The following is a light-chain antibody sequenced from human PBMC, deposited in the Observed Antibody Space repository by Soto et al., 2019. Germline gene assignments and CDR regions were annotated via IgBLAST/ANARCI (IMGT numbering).Light chain of an antibody. CDR1: QSISSW. Sequence: DIHMTQSPSTLSASVGERVTITCGASQSISSWLAWYQQKPGKAPNLLIYKASSLESGVPSRFSGSGSGTEFTLTISSLQPDDFATYYCQEYNTYSRTFGQGTKVDIK. CDR3: QEYNTYSRT. V-gene: IGKV1-5*03. CDR2: KAS. J-gene: IGKJ1*01.